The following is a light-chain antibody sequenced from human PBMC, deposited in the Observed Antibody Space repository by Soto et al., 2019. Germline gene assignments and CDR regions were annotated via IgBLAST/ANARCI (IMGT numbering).Light chain of an antibody. V-gene: IGKV3-15*01. CDR1: QNIISN. CDR3: KQYNNWPIT. J-gene: IGKJ5*01. Sequence: EIAMTQSPATLSVSPGERATLSCRANQNIISNLAWYQQKPGQAHRLLIYGAYTRAAGVQARFSGSGSGTEFTLTIRSLQSEDFEVYYCKQYNNWPITFGQGTRLENK. CDR2: GAY.